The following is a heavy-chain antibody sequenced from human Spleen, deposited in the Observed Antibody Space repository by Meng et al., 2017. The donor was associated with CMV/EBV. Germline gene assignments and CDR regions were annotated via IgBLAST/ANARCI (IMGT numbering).Heavy chain of an antibody. CDR2: IKSKADGGTR. J-gene: IGHJ4*02. V-gene: IGHV3-15*01. Sequence: GESLKISCAASGFTFSDYYMSWVRQAPGKGLEWVGRIKSKADGGTRDYAAPVQGRFTISRDDSKSTVSLQMNSLKSEDTAIYYCTTDWRWGQGTLVTVSS. CDR1: GFTFSDYY. CDR3: TTDWR.